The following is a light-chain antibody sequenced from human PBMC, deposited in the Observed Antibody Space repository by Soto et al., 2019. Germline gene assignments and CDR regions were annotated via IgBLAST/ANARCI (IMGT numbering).Light chain of an antibody. CDR2: GAL. Sequence: EIVLTQSPGTLSLSPGERATLSCRASKSVSSSYLAWYQQKPGRAPRILIYGALNRPTGIPDRFSASGSGTDFTLTISRLEPEDFAMYYCQQYGSSPPYTFGQGTKLEIK. CDR1: KSVSSSY. J-gene: IGKJ2*01. CDR3: QQYGSSPPYT. V-gene: IGKV3-20*01.